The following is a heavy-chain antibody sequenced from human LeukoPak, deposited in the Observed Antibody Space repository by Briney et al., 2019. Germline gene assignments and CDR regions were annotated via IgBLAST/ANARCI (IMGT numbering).Heavy chain of an antibody. CDR2: CHYSGSA. D-gene: IGHD3-22*01. CDR1: GGSISSYY. J-gene: IGHJ4*02. Sequence: SETLSLTCTVSGGSISSYYWSWIRQPPGKGLEWIGYCHYSGSANYNPSLKSRVTTSVDTSKDQFSLRLSSVTAADTAVYYCARRGPRDTGDYYSSFDSWGQGTLVTVSS. V-gene: IGHV4-59*08. CDR3: ARRGPRDTGDYYSSFDS.